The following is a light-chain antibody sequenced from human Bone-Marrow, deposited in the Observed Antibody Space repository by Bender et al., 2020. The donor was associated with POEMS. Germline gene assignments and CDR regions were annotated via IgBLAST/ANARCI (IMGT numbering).Light chain of an antibody. CDR2: DVT. CDR3: CSYAGDKTFVL. J-gene: IGLJ2*01. CDR1: SSDVGVSSI. V-gene: IGLV2-23*02. Sequence: QSALTQPASVSGSPGQSITISCTGTSSDVGVSSIVSWYQHHPGKAPKLVIYDVTNRPSGVSNRFSASKSGSTASLTISGLQAEDEADYYCCSYAGDKTFVLFGGGTKVTVL.